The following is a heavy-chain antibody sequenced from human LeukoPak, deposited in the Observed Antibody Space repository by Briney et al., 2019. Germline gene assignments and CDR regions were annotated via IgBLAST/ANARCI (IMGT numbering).Heavy chain of an antibody. D-gene: IGHD6-19*01. J-gene: IGHJ6*02. Sequence: GGSLRLSCAASGFTFSSYAMSWVRQAPGKGLEWVSAISGSGGSTYYADSVKGRFTISRDNSKNTLYLQMNSLRAEDTAVYYCAKEVDRSIAVALYYYGMDVWGQGTTVTVSS. V-gene: IGHV3-23*01. CDR1: GFTFSSYA. CDR2: ISGSGGST. CDR3: AKEVDRSIAVALYYYGMDV.